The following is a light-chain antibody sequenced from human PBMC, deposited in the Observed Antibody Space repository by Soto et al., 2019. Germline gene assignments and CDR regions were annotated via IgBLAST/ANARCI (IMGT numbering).Light chain of an antibody. CDR3: QLRYCTAPA. Sequence: MKMTPSGSSVFESVVERVKITYRASQSISSYVNWYQQKPGKAPKLLIYAASSLQSGVPSRFIGSGSGTDFTLTICSLQLNDFATYYCQLRYCTAPAFGEGTKVDIK. V-gene: IGKV1-39*01. CDR2: AAS. J-gene: IGKJ1*01. CDR1: QSISSY.